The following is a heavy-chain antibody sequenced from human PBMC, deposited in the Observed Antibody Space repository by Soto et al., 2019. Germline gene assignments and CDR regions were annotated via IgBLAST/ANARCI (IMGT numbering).Heavy chain of an antibody. CDR2: IKSRSDGGTT. CDR3: TSDLSLYFDH. CDR1: GFNVNNAW. Sequence: AGGSLRLSCAASGFNVNNAWMNWVRQAPGKGLEWVGRIKSRSDGGTTDYAPPVKGRFTITGDDSKNTVYLQMNSLKTEDTALYYCTSDLSLYFDHWGQGTPVTVSS. V-gene: IGHV3-15*07. J-gene: IGHJ4*02.